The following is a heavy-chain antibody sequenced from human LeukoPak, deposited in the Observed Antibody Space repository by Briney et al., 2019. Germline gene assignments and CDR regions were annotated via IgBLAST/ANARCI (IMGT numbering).Heavy chain of an antibody. CDR1: GFTFSDYS. V-gene: IGHV3-48*01. D-gene: IGHD5-24*01. CDR3: ARDYKYAFDN. Sequence: GGSLRLSCAASGFTFSDYSMNWVRQAPGKGLEWISYIGIDSGNTNYAVSVEGRFTISGDKAKNSLYLQMNSLRVEDTAVYYCARDYKYAFDNWGQGTLVTVSS. CDR2: IGIDSGNT. J-gene: IGHJ4*02.